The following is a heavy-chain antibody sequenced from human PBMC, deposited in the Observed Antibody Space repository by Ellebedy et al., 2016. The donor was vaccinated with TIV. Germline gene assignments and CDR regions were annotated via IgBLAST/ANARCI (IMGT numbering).Heavy chain of an antibody. CDR3: ARDRVLRFSEYLSHPSGVYGMDV. J-gene: IGHJ6*02. CDR2: INHIGST. Sequence: MPSETLSLTCAVYGESFSDYYWSRIRQPPGKGLEWIGEINHIGSTYYNPSLTTRVTISVDTPKNHFSLNLSPVTAADTAVYYCARDRVLRFSEYLSHPSGVYGMDVWGQGTTVSVSS. D-gene: IGHD3-3*01. CDR1: GESFSDYY. V-gene: IGHV4-34*01.